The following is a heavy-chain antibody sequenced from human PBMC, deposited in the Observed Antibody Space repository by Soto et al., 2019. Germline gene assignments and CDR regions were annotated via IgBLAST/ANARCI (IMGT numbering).Heavy chain of an antibody. CDR1: GFTFSNYA. CDR2: ISYDGSNQ. D-gene: IGHD5-12*01. CDR3: ARGERWLQSFDY. J-gene: IGHJ4*02. Sequence: QVQLVESGGGVVQPGRSLRLSCAASGFTFSNYAMHWVRQAPGKGLEWVAVISYDGSNQYYADSVKGRFTISRDNSKNTLYLQMNSLRAEDTAVYYCARGERWLQSFDYWGQGTLVTVSS. V-gene: IGHV3-30-3*01.